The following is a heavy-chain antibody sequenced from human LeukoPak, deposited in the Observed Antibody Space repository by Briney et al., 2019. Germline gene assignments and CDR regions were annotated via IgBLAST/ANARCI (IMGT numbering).Heavy chain of an antibody. CDR2: IIPIFGTA. D-gene: IGHD3-22*01. CDR3: ASCDYDSSGYYYDFDY. CDR1: GGTFSSYA. Sequence: SSVKVSCKASGGTFSSYAISWVRQAPGQGLEWMGRIIPIFGTANYAQKFQGRVTITTDESTSTAYMELSSLRSEDTAVYYCASCDYDSSGYYYDFDYWGQGTLVTVSS. J-gene: IGHJ4*02. V-gene: IGHV1-69*05.